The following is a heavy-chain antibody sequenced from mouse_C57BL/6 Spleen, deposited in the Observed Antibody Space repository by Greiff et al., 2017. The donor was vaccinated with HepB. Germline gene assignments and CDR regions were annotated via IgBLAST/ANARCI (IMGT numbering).Heavy chain of an antibody. Sequence: VKLQESGAELVKPGASVKISCKASGYAFSSYWMNWVKQRPGKGLEWIGQIYPGDGDTNYNGKFKGKATLTADKSSSTAYMQLSSLTAEDSAVYFCARLDSSGPAWFAYWGQGTLVTVSA. CDR1: GYAFSSYW. V-gene: IGHV1-80*01. D-gene: IGHD3-2*02. J-gene: IGHJ3*01. CDR3: ARLDSSGPAWFAY. CDR2: IYPGDGDT.